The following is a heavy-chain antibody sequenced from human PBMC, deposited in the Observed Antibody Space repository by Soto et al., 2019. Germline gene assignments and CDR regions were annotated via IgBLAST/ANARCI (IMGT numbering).Heavy chain of an antibody. J-gene: IGHJ4*02. CDR2: INHSGST. D-gene: IGHD4-17*01. V-gene: IGHV4-34*01. CDR1: GGSISGYY. Sequence: SETLSLTCTVSGGSISGYYWSWIRQPPGKGLEWIGEINHSGSTNYNPSLKSRVTISVDTSKNQFSLKLSSVTAADTAVYYCARGRDRFTVTTPAYGRYWGQGTLVTVSS. CDR3: ARGRDRFTVTTPAYGRY.